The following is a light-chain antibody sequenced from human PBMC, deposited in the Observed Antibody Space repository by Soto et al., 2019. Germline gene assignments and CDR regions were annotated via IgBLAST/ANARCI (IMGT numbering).Light chain of an antibody. V-gene: IGKV3-20*01. CDR3: QQYMSSVT. J-gene: IGKJ1*01. CDR1: QTVDSTF. CDR2: GAS. Sequence: EIVLTQSLGSLSLSPRERATLSCRASQTVDSTFFAWYQKKPGQAPRLLIYGASKRVTDIPDRFSGSGSGTDFTLTISRLEPEDFAVYYCQQYMSSVTFGQGTKVEIK.